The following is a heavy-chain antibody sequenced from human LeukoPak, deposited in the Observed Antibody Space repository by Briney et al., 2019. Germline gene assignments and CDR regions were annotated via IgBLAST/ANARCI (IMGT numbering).Heavy chain of an antibody. CDR3: ARDSGWGRGGVDP. CDR1: GRSISSDVYY. J-gene: IGHJ5*02. V-gene: IGHV4-31*03. D-gene: IGHD7-27*01. Sequence: PSETLTLTCTVSGRSISSDVYYWRWIRHHPGKGLEWNGYIYYSGSTYYNPSLKSRVSISVDTSKDKFSLRLSSVTAADTAVYYCARDSGWGRGGVDPWGQGTRVTVSS. CDR2: IYYSGST.